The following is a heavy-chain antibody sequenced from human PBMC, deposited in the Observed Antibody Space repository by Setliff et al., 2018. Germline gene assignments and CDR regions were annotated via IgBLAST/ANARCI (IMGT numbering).Heavy chain of an antibody. V-gene: IGHV5-51*01. CDR3: ARVVGADGMGIDY. CDR1: GYTFSDYW. CDR2: IYPGDSDT. Sequence: GESLKISCRGSGYTFSDYWIGWVRQMPGKGLEWMGIIYPGDSDTRYSPSFQGQVTFSADKSTSTAYLQWSSLKASDTATYYCARVVGADGMGIDYWGQGTVGTVS. J-gene: IGHJ4*02. D-gene: IGHD2-15*01.